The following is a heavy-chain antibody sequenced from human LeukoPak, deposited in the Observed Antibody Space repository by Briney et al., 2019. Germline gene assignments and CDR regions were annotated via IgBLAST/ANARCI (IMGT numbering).Heavy chain of an antibody. V-gene: IGHV3-23*01. D-gene: IGHD3-10*01. CDR2: ISGSGGST. CDR1: GGSISSYY. Sequence: ETLSLTCTVSGGSISSYYWSWVRQAPGKGLEWVAAISGSGGSTYYADSVKGRFTISRDNSRNTLNLQMNSLRAEDTAVYYCAKHYGSGNYYNYLDYWGQGTLVTVSS. J-gene: IGHJ4*02. CDR3: AKHYGSGNYYNYLDY.